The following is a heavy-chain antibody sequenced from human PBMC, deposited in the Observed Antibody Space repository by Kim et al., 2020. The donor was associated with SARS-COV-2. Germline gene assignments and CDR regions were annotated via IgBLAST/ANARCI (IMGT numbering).Heavy chain of an antibody. CDR3: ARDGSAGARGNYYYYYGMDV. D-gene: IGHD3-10*01. V-gene: IGHV3-11*04. CDR2: ISSSGSTI. J-gene: IGHJ6*02. CDR1: GFTFSDYY. Sequence: GGSLRLSCAASGFTFSDYYMSWIRQAPGKGLEWVSYISSSGSTIYYADSVKGRFTISRDNAKNSLYLQMNSLRAEDTAVYYCARDGSAGARGNYYYYYGMDVWGQGTTVTVSS.